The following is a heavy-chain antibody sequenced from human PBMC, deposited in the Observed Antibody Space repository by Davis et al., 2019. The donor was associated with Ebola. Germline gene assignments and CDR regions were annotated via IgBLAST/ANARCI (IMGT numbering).Heavy chain of an antibody. CDR1: GFTFSSYT. CDR2: VSTRSSYI. V-gene: IGHV3-21*04. CDR3: AKGDCIGNNCYGLHY. Sequence: GGSLRLSCIASGFTFSSYTMNWVRQAPGKGLEWVSSVSTRSSYIHYADSVKGRFTISRDNSRDTVFLQMSSLRAEDTAVYFCAKGDCIGNNCYGLHYWGQGALVTVSS. D-gene: IGHD2-15*01. J-gene: IGHJ4*02.